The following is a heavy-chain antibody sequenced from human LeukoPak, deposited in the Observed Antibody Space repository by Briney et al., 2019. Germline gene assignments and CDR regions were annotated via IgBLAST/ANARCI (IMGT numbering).Heavy chain of an antibody. Sequence: PSQTLSLTCTVFGGSISSGSFYWSWIRQPAGKGLEWIGRIFSSGITKYNPSLKSRVTISVDTSKNQFSLKLSSVTAADTAVYYCARDIGYCSSTSCYPMFDYWGQGTLVTVSS. V-gene: IGHV4-61*02. CDR3: ARDIGYCSSTSCYPMFDY. CDR2: IFSSGIT. D-gene: IGHD2-2*03. J-gene: IGHJ4*02. CDR1: GGSISSGSFY.